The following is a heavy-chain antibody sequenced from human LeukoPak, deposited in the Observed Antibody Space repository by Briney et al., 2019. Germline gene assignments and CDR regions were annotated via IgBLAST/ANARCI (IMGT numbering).Heavy chain of an antibody. J-gene: IGHJ4*02. CDR2: IKQDGSEK. CDR1: GFTFSSYW. V-gene: IGHV3-7*04. D-gene: IGHD3-10*01. CDR3: ARVLLWFGEPRYFDY. Sequence: GGSLRLSCAASGFTFSSYWMSWVRQAPGKGLEWVANIKQDGSEKYYVDSVKGRFTISRDNAKNSLYLQMNSLRAEDTAVYYCARVLLWFGEPRYFDYWGQGTLVTVSS.